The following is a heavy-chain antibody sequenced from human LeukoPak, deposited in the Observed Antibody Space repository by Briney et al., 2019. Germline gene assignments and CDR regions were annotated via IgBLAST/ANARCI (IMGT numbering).Heavy chain of an antibody. CDR1: GGSISSYY. CDR3: ASYDILTGHDY. Sequence: SETLSLTCTVSGGSISSYYWSWIRQPPGKGLEWIGYIYYSGSTSYNPSLKSRVTISVDTSKNQFSLKLSSVTAADTAVYYCASYDILTGHDYWGQGTLVTVSS. J-gene: IGHJ4*02. CDR2: IYYSGST. D-gene: IGHD3-9*01. V-gene: IGHV4-59*08.